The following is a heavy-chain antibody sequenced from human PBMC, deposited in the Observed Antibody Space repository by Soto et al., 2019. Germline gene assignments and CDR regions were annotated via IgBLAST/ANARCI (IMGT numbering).Heavy chain of an antibody. V-gene: IGHV3-23*01. J-gene: IGHJ4*02. CDR2: IKSDGSST. CDR1: GFSLYNYG. D-gene: IGHD3-9*01. CDR3: VPLGLMTFSHKHYFNH. Sequence: GRSLRLSCAGSGFSLYNYGISWVRQAPVKGQEWVSAIKSDGSSTYYAASLNDRFTISRDNSKNTLYLQLNSLRAEDTAVYYCVPLGLMTFSHKHYFNHWGRGTLVTVSS.